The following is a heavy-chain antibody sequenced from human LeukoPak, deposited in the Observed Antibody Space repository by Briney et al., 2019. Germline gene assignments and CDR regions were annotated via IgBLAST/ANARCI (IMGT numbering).Heavy chain of an antibody. CDR3: ARGMPRYYYDSSGYRSAFDI. CDR2: INSDGSST. J-gene: IGHJ3*02. Sequence: GGSLRLSCAASGFTFSSYWMHWVRQAPGKGLVWVSRINSDGSSTSYADSVKGRFTIPRDNAKNTLYLQMNSLRAEDTAVYYCARGMPRYYYDSSGYRSAFDIWGQGTMVTVSS. D-gene: IGHD3-22*01. V-gene: IGHV3-74*01. CDR1: GFTFSSYW.